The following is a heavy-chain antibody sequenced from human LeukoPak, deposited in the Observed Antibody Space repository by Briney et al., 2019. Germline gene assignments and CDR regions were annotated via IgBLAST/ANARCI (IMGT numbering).Heavy chain of an antibody. CDR3: ARLWGYCSSTSCYWRNAFDY. CDR1: GGSFSGYY. Sequence: SETLSLTCAVYGGSFSGYYWSWIRQPPGKGLEWIGEINHSGSTNYNPSLKSRVTISVDTSKNQFSLKLSSVTAADTAVYYCARLWGYCSSTSCYWRNAFDYWGQGTLVTVS. CDR2: INHSGST. V-gene: IGHV4-34*01. D-gene: IGHD2-2*01. J-gene: IGHJ4*02.